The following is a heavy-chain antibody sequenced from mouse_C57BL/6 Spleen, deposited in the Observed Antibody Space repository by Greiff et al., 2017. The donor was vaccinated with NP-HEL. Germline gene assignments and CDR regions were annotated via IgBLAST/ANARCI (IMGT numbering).Heavy chain of an antibody. J-gene: IGHJ2*01. V-gene: IGHV1-50*01. Sequence: QVQLQQPGAELVKPGASVKLSCKASGYTFTSYWMQWVKQRPGQGLEWIGEIDPSDSYTNYNQKFKGKATLTVDTSSSTAYMQLSSLTSEDSAVYYCARGRQLGRDYWGQGTTLTVSS. CDR3: ARGRQLGRDY. CDR2: IDPSDSYT. CDR1: GYTFTSYW. D-gene: IGHD4-1*02.